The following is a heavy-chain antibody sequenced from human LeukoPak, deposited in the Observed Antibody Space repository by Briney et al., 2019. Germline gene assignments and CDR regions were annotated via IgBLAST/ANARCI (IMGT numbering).Heavy chain of an antibody. CDR2: IYTSGST. V-gene: IGHV4-61*02. CDR1: GGSISSGSYY. D-gene: IGHD6-13*01. CDR3: ARSYSSSHSDY. J-gene: IGHJ4*02. Sequence: PSETLSLTCTVSGGSISSGSYYWSWIRQPAGKGLEWIGRIYTSGSTNYNPSLKSRVTISVDTPKNQFSLKLSSVTAADTAVYYCARSYSSSHSDYWGQGTLVTVSS.